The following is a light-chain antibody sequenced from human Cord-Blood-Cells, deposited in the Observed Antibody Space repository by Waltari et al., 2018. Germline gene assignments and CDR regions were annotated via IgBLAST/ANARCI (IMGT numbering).Light chain of an antibody. Sequence: EIVMTQSPATLSVSPGERATLSCRASQSVSSNLAWYQQKPGQPPGLLIYGASTRATGIPARFSGSGSGTEFTLTISSLQSEDFAVYYCQQYNNWPRTFGQGTKVEIK. V-gene: IGKV3-15*01. CDR1: QSVSSN. J-gene: IGKJ1*01. CDR3: QQYNNWPRT. CDR2: GAS.